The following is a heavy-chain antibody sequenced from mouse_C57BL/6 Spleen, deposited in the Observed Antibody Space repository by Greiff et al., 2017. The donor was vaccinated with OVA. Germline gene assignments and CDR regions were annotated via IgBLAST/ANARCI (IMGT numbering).Heavy chain of an antibody. V-gene: IGHV1-81*01. D-gene: IGHD3-2*02. CDR1: GYTFTSYG. CDR3: AREGAQATSDAWFAY. Sequence: VQLQQSGAELARPGASVKLSCKASGYTFTSYGISWVKQRTGQGLEWIGEIYPRSGNTYYNEKFKGKATLTADKSSSTAYMELRSLTSEDSAVYFCAREGAQATSDAWFAYWGQGTLVTVSA. J-gene: IGHJ3*01. CDR2: IYPRSGNT.